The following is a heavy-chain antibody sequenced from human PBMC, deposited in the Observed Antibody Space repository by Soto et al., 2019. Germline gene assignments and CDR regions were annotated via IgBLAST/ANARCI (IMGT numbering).Heavy chain of an antibody. D-gene: IGHD3-22*01. Sequence: EVQLLESGGGLVQPGGSLRLSCAASGFTFSSYAMSWVRQAPGKGLEWVSAISGSGGSTYYADSVKGRFTISRDNSKNTLYLQMNSLRAEDTAVYYCAKAYYYDSSGYYYGVSGFDYGGQGTLVTVCS. CDR2: ISGSGGST. CDR3: AKAYYYDSSGYYYGVSGFDY. J-gene: IGHJ4*02. V-gene: IGHV3-23*01. CDR1: GFTFSSYA.